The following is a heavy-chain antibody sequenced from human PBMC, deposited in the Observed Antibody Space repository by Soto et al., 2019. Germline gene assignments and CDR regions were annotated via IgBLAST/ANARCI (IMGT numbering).Heavy chain of an antibody. D-gene: IGHD3-3*01. CDR1: GGTFSSYA. CDR2: IIPIFGTA. J-gene: IGHJ6*02. Sequence: SVKVSCKASGGTFSSYAISWVGQAPGQGLEWMVGIIPIFGTANYAQKFQGRVTITADESTSTAYMELSSLRSEDTAVYYCARDRQARGGTIFGVVIPRPYYYYGMDVWG. CDR3: ARDRQARGGTIFGVVIPRPYYYYGMDV. V-gene: IGHV1-69*13.